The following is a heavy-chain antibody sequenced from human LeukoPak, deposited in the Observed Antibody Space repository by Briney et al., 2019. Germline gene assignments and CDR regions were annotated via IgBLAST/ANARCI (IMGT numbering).Heavy chain of an antibody. D-gene: IGHD5-18*01. CDR2: IYYSGST. CDR1: GGSISSFY. Sequence: SETLSLTCSVSGGSISSFYWSWIRQPPGKGLEWIGYIYYSGSTKYNPSLESRVALAVNTSKKQFSLKLSSVTAADTAVYYCAGEGNSYGFRAFGVWGQGTMVTVSS. CDR3: AGEGNSYGFRAFGV. V-gene: IGHV4-59*01. J-gene: IGHJ3*01.